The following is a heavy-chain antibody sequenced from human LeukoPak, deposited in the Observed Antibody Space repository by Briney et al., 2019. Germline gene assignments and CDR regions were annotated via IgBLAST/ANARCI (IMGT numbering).Heavy chain of an antibody. CDR3: ARSRPGYYDSSGYYYPRPFDY. CDR1: S. V-gene: IGHV3-21*01. D-gene: IGHD3-22*01. CDR2: ISSSSSYI. Sequence: SMNWVRQAPGKGLEWVSCISSSSSYIYYADSVKGRFTISRDNAKNSLYLQMNSLRAEDTAVYYCARSRPGYYDSSGYYYPRPFDYWGQGTLVTVSS. J-gene: IGHJ4*02.